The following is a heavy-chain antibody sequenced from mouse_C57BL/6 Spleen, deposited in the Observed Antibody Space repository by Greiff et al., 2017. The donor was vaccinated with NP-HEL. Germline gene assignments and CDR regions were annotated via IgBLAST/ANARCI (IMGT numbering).Heavy chain of an antibody. D-gene: IGHD1-3*01. J-gene: IGHJ3*01. CDR1: GFNIKDDY. CDR2: IDPENGDT. Sequence: DVQLQESGAELVRPGASVKLSCTASGFNIKDDYMHWVKQRPEQGLEWIGWIDPENGDTEYASKFQGKATITADTSSNTAYLQLSSLTSEDTAVYYCTTSYIFAYWGQGTLVTVSA. V-gene: IGHV14-4*01. CDR3: TTSYIFAY.